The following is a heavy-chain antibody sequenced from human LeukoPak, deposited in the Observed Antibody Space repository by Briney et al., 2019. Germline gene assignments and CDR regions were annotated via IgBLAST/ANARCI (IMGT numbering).Heavy chain of an antibody. CDR1: GGSISSGGYS. CDR2: IYHSGST. V-gene: IGHV4-30-2*01. D-gene: IGHD4-23*01. Sequence: PSETLSLTCAVSGGSISSGGYSWSWIRQPPGKGPEWIGYIYHSGSTYYNPSLKSRVTISVDRSKNQFSLKLSSVTAADTAVYYCARAVAGYFDYWGQGTLVTVSS. CDR3: ARAVAGYFDY. J-gene: IGHJ4*02.